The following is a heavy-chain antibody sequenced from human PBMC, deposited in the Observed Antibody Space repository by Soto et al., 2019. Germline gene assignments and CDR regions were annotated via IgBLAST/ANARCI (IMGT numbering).Heavy chain of an antibody. CDR1: GFTFSSYG. J-gene: IGHJ4*02. CDR2: ISYDGSNK. Sequence: PGGSLRLSCAASGFTFSSYGMHWVRQAPGKGLEWVAVISYDGSNKYYADSVKGRFTISRDNSKNTLYLQMNSLRAEDTAVYYCAKDLNDSGSFPDRLALGYWGQGTLVTVSS. CDR3: AKDLNDSGSFPDRLALGY. V-gene: IGHV3-30*18. D-gene: IGHD1-26*01.